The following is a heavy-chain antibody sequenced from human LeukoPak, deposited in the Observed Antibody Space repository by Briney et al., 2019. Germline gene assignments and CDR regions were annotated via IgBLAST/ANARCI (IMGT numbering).Heavy chain of an antibody. V-gene: IGHV4-4*07. CDR1: GGSISSYY. Sequence: SETLSLTCTVSGGSISSYYWSWIRQPAGKGLEWIGRIYTSGSTNYNPSLKSRVTMSVDTSKNQFSLKLSSVTAADTAVYYCARDPSGYSSDWYYFDYWGQGTLVTVSS. CDR3: ARDPSGYSSDWYYFDY. D-gene: IGHD6-13*01. CDR2: IYTSGST. J-gene: IGHJ4*02.